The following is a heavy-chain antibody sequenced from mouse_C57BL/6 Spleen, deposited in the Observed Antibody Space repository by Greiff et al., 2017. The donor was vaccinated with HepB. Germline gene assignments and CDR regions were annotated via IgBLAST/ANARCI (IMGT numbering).Heavy chain of an antibody. CDR1: GYSITSGYY. V-gene: IGHV3-6*01. D-gene: IGHD2-1*01. Sequence: DVQLQESGPGLVKPSQSLSLTCSVTGYSITSGYYWNWIRQFPGNKLEWMGYISYDGSNNYNPSLKNRISITRDTSKNQFFLKLNSVTTEDTATYYCARTPLYYGNSLGMDYWGQGTSVTVSS. CDR2: ISYDGSN. J-gene: IGHJ4*01. CDR3: ARTPLYYGNSLGMDY.